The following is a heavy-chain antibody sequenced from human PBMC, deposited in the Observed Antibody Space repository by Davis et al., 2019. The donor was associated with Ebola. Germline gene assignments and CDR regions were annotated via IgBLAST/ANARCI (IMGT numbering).Heavy chain of an antibody. CDR2: IYHSGST. CDR3: ARVGAGRRLTGATNYYYYYGMDV. V-gene: IGHV4-4*02. CDR1: GGSISSSNW. Sequence: MPSDTLSLTFDAPGGSISSSNWWSWLRQPPGKGLAWIGDIYHSGSTYYHPSLKSRVTISVDPSKNQFSLKLSSVAAADTAVYYCARVGAGRRLTGATNYYYYYGMDVWGQGTTVTVSS. J-gene: IGHJ6*02. D-gene: IGHD3-3*01.